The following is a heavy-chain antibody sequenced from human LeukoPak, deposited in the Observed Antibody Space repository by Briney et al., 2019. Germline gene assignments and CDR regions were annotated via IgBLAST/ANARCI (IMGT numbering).Heavy chain of an antibody. V-gene: IGHV3-48*01. D-gene: IGHD1-26*01. J-gene: IGHJ4*02. Sequence: GGSLRLSCAASGFTFNSYNMNWVRQAPGKGLEWVSYISGSSNTIYYADSVKGRFTISRDNAKNSLYLQMNSLRADDTAVYYCARDAGSYHFDYWGQGTLVTVSS. CDR3: ARDAGSYHFDY. CDR1: GFTFNSYN. CDR2: ISGSSNTI.